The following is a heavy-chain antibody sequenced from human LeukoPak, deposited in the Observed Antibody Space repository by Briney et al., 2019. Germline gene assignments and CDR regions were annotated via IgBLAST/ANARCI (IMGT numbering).Heavy chain of an antibody. CDR2: INHSGST. V-gene: IGHV4-34*01. CDR3: ARDEMGTAY. Sequence: ETLSLTCVVYGGSFSGYYWNWIRQPPGKGLEWIGEINHSGSTNYNPSLKSRVTISVDTSKNQFSLKLSSVTAADTAVYYCARDEMGTAYWGQGTLVTVSS. CDR1: GGSFSGYY. J-gene: IGHJ4*02. D-gene: IGHD5-24*01.